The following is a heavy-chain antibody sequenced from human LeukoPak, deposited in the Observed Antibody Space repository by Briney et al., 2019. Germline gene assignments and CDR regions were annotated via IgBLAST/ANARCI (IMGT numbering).Heavy chain of an antibody. Sequence: SVKVSCKASGYTFTSYGISWVRQASGQGLEWMGRIIPIFGTANYAQKFQGRATITTDESTSTAYMELSSLRSEDTAVYYCARELYYYGSGSPLDYWGQGTLVTVSS. CDR2: IIPIFGTA. V-gene: IGHV1-69*05. J-gene: IGHJ4*02. D-gene: IGHD3-10*01. CDR3: ARELYYYGSGSPLDY. CDR1: GYTFTSYG.